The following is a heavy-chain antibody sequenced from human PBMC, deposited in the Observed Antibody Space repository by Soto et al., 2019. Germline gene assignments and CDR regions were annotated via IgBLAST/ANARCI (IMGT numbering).Heavy chain of an antibody. Sequence: ASVKVSCKASGYTFTNYAIHWVRQAPGQSLEWMGWINAGNGNTKYSQKFQGRVSTTRDTSASTAYMELSRLTSEDTALYYCARGGEGGYHYGYMDVWGQGTTVTVSS. J-gene: IGHJ6*02. CDR1: GYTFTNYA. CDR2: INAGNGNT. D-gene: IGHD5-18*01. V-gene: IGHV1-3*01. CDR3: ARGGEGGYHYGYMDV.